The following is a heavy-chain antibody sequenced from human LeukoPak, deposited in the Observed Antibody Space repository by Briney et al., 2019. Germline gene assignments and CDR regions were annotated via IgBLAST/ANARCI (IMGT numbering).Heavy chain of an antibody. Sequence: SETLSLTCTVSGGSISSGGYYWSWIRQPPGKGLEWIGYIYHSGSTYYNPSLKSRVTISVDRSKNQFSLKLSSVTAADTAVYYCARGDVTIFGVVGYWGQGTLVTVSS. J-gene: IGHJ4*02. D-gene: IGHD3-3*01. CDR1: GGSISSGGYY. CDR2: IYHSGST. V-gene: IGHV4-30-2*01. CDR3: ARGDVTIFGVVGY.